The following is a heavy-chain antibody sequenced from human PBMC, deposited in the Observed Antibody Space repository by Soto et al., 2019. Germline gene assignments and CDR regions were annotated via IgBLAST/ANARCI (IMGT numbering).Heavy chain of an antibody. CDR2: IIPIFGTA. J-gene: IGHJ4*02. CDR1: GGTFSSYA. D-gene: IGHD3-22*01. Sequence: VASVKVSCKASGGTFSSYAISWVRQAPGQGLEWMGGIIPIFGTANYAQKFQGRVTITADESTSTAYMELSSLRSEDTAVYYCASGEYYYDSSGYPTSDYWGQGTLVTVSS. CDR3: ASGEYYYDSSGYPTSDY. V-gene: IGHV1-69*13.